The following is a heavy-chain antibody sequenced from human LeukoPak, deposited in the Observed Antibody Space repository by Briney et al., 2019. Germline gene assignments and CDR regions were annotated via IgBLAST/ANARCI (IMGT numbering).Heavy chain of an antibody. CDR1: GFTFSSYW. Sequence: GRSLRPSCAVSGFTFSSYWTQGVRPAPGKGLGWVSRLSPDGSSTTSADSVKGRFNISRDNAKNTLYLQIGSLRADDTAVYYCTRMSRGAPGLPGIWGQGTLVTVSS. CDR2: LSPDGSST. CDR3: TRMSRGAPGLPGI. V-gene: IGHV3-74*01. J-gene: IGHJ4*02. D-gene: IGHD5-12*01.